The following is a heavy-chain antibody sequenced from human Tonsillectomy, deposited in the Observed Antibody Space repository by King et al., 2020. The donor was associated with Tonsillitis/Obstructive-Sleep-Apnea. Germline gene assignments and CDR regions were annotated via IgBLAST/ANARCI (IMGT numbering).Heavy chain of an antibody. J-gene: IGHJ4*02. V-gene: IGHV5-10-1*03. Sequence: DVQLVESGAEVKKPGESLRISCKGSGFSFTSHWISWVRQMPGKGLEWMGKIYPSDSYTKYNPSFQGHVTISADKSTNTAYLHWRSLRASDTAIYYCARQVYCGDDCYTAEDYWGQGTLVTVSS. CDR3: ARQVYCGDDCYTAEDY. CDR2: IYPSDSYT. D-gene: IGHD2-21*02. CDR1: GFSFTSHW.